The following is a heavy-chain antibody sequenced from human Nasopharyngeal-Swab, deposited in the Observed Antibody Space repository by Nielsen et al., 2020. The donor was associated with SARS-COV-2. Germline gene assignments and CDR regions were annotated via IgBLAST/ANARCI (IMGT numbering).Heavy chain of an antibody. Sequence: WVGQAPGKGLEWMGWINTNTGNPTYAQGFTGRFVFSLDTSVSTAYLQISSLKAEDTAVYYCARGLDDYGGHYYYYYYMDVWGKGTTVTVSS. CDR3: ARGLDDYGGHYYYYYYMDV. V-gene: IGHV7-4-1*02. D-gene: IGHD3-16*01. CDR2: INTNTGNP. J-gene: IGHJ6*03.